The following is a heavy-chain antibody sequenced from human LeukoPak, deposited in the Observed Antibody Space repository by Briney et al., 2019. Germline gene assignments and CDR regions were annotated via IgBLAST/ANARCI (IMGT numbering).Heavy chain of an antibody. J-gene: IGHJ6*04. D-gene: IGHD3-16*01. CDR2: NRGSGGST. Sequence: GGSLRLSCVASGFTFSSYAMSWVRQAPGKGLEWVSANRGSGGSTYYADSVKGLFTISRDSSKNTLYLKMNSLRAEDTAVYYCATNQGDSYYYYGMDVWGKGTTVTVSS. CDR1: GFTFSSYA. CDR3: ATNQGDSYYYYGMDV. V-gene: IGHV3-23*01.